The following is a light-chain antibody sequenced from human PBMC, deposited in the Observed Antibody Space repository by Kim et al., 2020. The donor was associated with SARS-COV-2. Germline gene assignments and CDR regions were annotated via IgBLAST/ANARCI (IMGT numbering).Light chain of an antibody. V-gene: IGLV4-69*01. J-gene: IGLJ3*02. CDR3: QTWGTGSPV. Sequence: LGPSVQLTCTLSGGNSHSTRHQQQPNKGRRYLVKLNPDGGHSKGGGIPDRFSGSSAGPDRFLIISGVQSDEEADYCCQTWGTGSPVFGGGTQLTVL. CDR1: GGNSH. CDR2: LNPDGGH.